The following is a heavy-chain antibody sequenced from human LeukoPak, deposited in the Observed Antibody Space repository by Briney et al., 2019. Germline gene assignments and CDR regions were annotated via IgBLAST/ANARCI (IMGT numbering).Heavy chain of an antibody. CDR3: ATSYCSSTSCPPHY. V-gene: IGHV3-30*04. J-gene: IGHJ4*02. CDR2: ISYDGSKK. Sequence: PGGSLRLSCAASGFTFSSYAMHWVRQAPGKGLEWVAVISYDGSKKYYADSVKGRFTISRDNSKNTLYLQMNSLRAEDTAVYYCATSYCSSTSCPPHYWGQGTLVTVFS. CDR1: GFTFSSYA. D-gene: IGHD2-2*01.